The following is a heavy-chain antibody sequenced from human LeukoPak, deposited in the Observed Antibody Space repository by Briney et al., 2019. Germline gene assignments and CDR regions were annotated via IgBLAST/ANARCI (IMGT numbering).Heavy chain of an antibody. V-gene: IGHV4-31*03. J-gene: IGHJ4*02. CDR2: IYYSGST. CDR3: ARDYYGSGSYFDY. CDR1: GGSISSGGYY. Sequence: SETLSLTCTVSGGSISSGGYYWSWIRQHPGKGLEWIGYIYYSGSTYYNPSLKSRVTISVDTSKNQFSLKLSSVTAADTAVYYCARDYYGSGSYFDYWGQGTLVTVSS. D-gene: IGHD3-10*01.